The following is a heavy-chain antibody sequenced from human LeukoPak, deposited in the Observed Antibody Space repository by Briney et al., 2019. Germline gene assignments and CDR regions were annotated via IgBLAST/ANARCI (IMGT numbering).Heavy chain of an antibody. CDR1: GGSISSSTYY. Sequence: SETLSLTCTVSGGSISSSTYYWDWIRQPPGKGLEWIGNIYYSGTAYYNPSLKSRVTISVDTSKNQFSLKLSSVTAADTAVYYCATRRGSSWFNYWGQGTLVTVSS. CDR3: ATRRGSSWFNY. CDR2: IYYSGTA. D-gene: IGHD6-13*01. J-gene: IGHJ4*02. V-gene: IGHV4-39*01.